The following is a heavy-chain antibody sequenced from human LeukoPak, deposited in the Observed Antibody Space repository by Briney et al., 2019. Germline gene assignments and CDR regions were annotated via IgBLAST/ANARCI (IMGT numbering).Heavy chain of an antibody. V-gene: IGHV3-21*01. D-gene: IGHD6-13*01. Sequence: GGSLRLSCAASGFTFSSYSMTWVRQAPGKGLEWVSSISSSSSYIYYADSVKGRFTISRDNAKNSLYLQMNSLRAEDTAVYYCARELRKQQLVVDYWGQGTLVTVSS. CDR1: GFTFSSYS. J-gene: IGHJ4*02. CDR2: ISSSSSYI. CDR3: ARELRKQQLVVDY.